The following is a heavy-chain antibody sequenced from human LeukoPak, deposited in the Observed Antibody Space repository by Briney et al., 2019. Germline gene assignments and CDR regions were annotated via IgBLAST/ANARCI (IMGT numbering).Heavy chain of an antibody. D-gene: IGHD5-18*01. V-gene: IGHV3-11*01. CDR2: ISADGDTI. CDR1: GFTFSDYY. J-gene: IGHJ1*01. Sequence: TGGSLRLSCAASGFTFSDYYMSWIRQAPGKGLEWASYISADGDTIYYADSVKGRFTISRDNAKDSLYLQMNTLRVEDTAVYYCVRDSSYIFGFSWGQGTLVTVSS. CDR3: VRDSSYIFGFS.